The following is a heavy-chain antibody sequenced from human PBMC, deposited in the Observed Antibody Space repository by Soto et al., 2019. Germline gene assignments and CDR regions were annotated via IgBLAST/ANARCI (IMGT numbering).Heavy chain of an antibody. Sequence: PGGSLRLSCAASGFTFDDYAMHWVRQAPGKGLEWVSGISWNSGSIGYADSVKGRFTISRDNAKNSLYLQMNSLRAEDTALYYCAKDRHCSGGSCYFGAFDIRGQGTTVTVSS. CDR1: GFTFDDYA. V-gene: IGHV3-9*01. D-gene: IGHD2-15*01. CDR2: ISWNSGSI. CDR3: AKDRHCSGGSCYFGAFDI. J-gene: IGHJ3*02.